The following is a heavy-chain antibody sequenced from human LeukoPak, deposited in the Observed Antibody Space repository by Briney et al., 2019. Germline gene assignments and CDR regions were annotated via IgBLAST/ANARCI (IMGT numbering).Heavy chain of an antibody. CDR3: AAEGYGGNTDFDY. CDR2: IVVGSGNT. V-gene: IGHV1-58*01. D-gene: IGHD4-23*01. Sequence: GASVKVSCKASGFTFTSSAVQWVRQTRGQRLEWIGWIVVGSGNTNYAQKFQERVTITRDMSTSTAYMELSSLRSEDTAVYYCAAEGYGGNTDFDYWGQGTLVTVSS. J-gene: IGHJ4*02. CDR1: GFTFTSSA.